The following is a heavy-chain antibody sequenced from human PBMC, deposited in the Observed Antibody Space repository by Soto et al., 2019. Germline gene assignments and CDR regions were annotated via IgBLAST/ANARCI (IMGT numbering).Heavy chain of an antibody. J-gene: IGHJ4*02. CDR2: ISHSGRT. CDR3: SYGSSFDY. D-gene: IGHD3-10*01. V-gene: IGHV4-61*01. CDR1: GASLRSGSYY. Sequence: TETLSLTCTVSGASLRSGSYYWSWIRQPPGKGLEWIGYISHSGRTNYDPSLKSRLTMSVDTSQNQFSLQLNSVTAADPAVYYCSYGSSFDYWGQGTLVTVSS.